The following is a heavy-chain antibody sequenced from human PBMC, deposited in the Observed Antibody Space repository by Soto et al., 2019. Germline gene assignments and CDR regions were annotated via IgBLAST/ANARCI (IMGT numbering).Heavy chain of an antibody. V-gene: IGHV3-7*03. CDR2: IKFDGSVK. J-gene: IGHJ5*02. Sequence: GGSLRLSCAASGFTFSDYWMSWVRQAPGKGPEWVANIKFDGSVKQYVDSVRGRFTISRDNSRNSLFLEMNSLNAGDTAVYYCATAEVDHWGPGTLVTVSS. CDR3: ATAEVDH. CDR1: GFTFSDYW.